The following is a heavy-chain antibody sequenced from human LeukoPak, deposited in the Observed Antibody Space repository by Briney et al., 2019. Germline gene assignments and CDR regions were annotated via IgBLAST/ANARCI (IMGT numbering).Heavy chain of an antibody. Sequence: ASVKVSCKASGYTLTGYYMHWVRQAPGQGLEWMGWINPNSGGTNYAQKFQGRVTMTRDTSISTAYMELSRLRSDDTAVYYCAGDSGYDSYYYMDVWGKGTTVTVSS. CDR3: AGDSGYDSYYYMDV. CDR1: GYTLTGYY. CDR2: INPNSGGT. V-gene: IGHV1-2*02. J-gene: IGHJ6*03. D-gene: IGHD5-12*01.